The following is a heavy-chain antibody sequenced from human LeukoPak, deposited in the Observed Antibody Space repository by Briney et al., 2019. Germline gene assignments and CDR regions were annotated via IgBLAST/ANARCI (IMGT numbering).Heavy chain of an antibody. CDR1: GYTFTSYY. D-gene: IGHD5-24*01. J-gene: IGHJ4*02. CDR3: ATFESNGYHDF. Sequence: ASVKVSCKASGYTFTSYYMHWVRQAPGQGLEWMGIINPSGGSTSYAQKFQGRVTMTRDTSTSTVYMELSSLRSEDTAVYYCATFESNGYHDFWGQGTLVTVSS. CDR2: INPSGGST. V-gene: IGHV1-46*01.